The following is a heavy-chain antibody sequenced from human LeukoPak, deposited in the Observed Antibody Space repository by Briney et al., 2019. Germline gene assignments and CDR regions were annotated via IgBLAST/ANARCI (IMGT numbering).Heavy chain of an antibody. Sequence: SSETLSLTCTVSGGSVSSSSYYWGWIRQPPGKGLEWIGSIYYSGSTYYNPSLKSRVTISVDTSKNQFSLKLSSATAADTAVYYCASLDSDYYDSSGYYPWGQGTLVTVSS. CDR2: IYYSGST. J-gene: IGHJ5*02. CDR1: GGSVSSSSYY. CDR3: ASLDSDYYDSSGYYP. D-gene: IGHD3-22*01. V-gene: IGHV4-39*01.